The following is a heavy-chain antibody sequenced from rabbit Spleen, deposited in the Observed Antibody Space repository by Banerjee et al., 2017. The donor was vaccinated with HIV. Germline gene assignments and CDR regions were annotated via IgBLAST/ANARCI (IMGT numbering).Heavy chain of an antibody. CDR2: IGVGSSDSA. V-gene: IGHV1S45*01. CDR1: GFSFGSGHY. Sequence: QEQLVESGGGLVQPGASLTLTCTASGFSFGSGHYMSWVRQAPGKGLEWIGCIGVGSSDSAYDASWAKGRFTITKTSSTTVTLQMTSLTAADTATYFCARWGGAYWDWLDFWGPGTLVTVS. CDR3: ARWGGAYWDWLDF. J-gene: IGHJ5*01. D-gene: IGHD4-1*01.